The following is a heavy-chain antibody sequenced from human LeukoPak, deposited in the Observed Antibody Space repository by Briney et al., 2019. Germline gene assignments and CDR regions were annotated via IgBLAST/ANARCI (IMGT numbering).Heavy chain of an antibody. CDR2: IIPVLGIA. CDR3: AREGTDDAFDI. V-gene: IGHV1-69*04. Sequence: ASVKVSCKASGGTFSSYAISWVRQAPGQGLEWMGRIIPVLGIANYAQKFQGRVTITADKPTSTAYMELSSLRSEDTAVYYCAREGTDDAFDIWGQGTMVTVSS. D-gene: IGHD1-1*01. CDR1: GGTFSSYA. J-gene: IGHJ3*02.